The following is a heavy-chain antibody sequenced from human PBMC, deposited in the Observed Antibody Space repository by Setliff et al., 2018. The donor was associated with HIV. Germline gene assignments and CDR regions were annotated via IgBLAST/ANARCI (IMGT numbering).Heavy chain of an antibody. D-gene: IGHD6-13*01. CDR2: FDPEDAET. CDR1: GYTLTELS. V-gene: IGHV1-24*01. J-gene: IGHJ5*02. CDR3: ARAVAAGRNWFDP. Sequence: ASVKVSCKVSGYTLTELSIHWVRQVPGEGLEWMGGFDPEDAETIYAEKFQGRVTMTEDTTTETAYMELSSLRSEDTAVYYCARAVAAGRNWFDPWGQGTLVTVSS.